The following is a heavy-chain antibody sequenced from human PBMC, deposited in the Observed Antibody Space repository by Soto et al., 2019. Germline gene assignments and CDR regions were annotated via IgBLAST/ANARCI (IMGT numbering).Heavy chain of an antibody. CDR1: GGTFSSYA. CDR2: IIPIFGTA. CDR3: ASPHYDFWSGYYKGANDAFDI. Sequence: ASVKVSCKASGGTFSSYAISWVRQAPGQGLEWMGGIIPIFGTANYAQKFQGRVTITADESTSTAYMELSSLRSEDTAVYYCASPHYDFWSGYYKGANDAFDIWGQGTMVTVSS. D-gene: IGHD3-3*01. V-gene: IGHV1-69*13. J-gene: IGHJ3*02.